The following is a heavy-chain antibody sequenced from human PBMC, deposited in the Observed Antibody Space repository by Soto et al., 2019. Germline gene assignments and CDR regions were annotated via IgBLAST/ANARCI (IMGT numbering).Heavy chain of an antibody. V-gene: IGHV1-69*13. CDR3: ARVRGLRYRFDP. CDR2: IIPIFGTA. CDR1: GGTFGSYA. D-gene: IGHD2-15*01. J-gene: IGHJ5*02. Sequence: SVKVSCKASGGTFGSYAISWVRQAPGQGLEWMGGIIPIFGTANYAQKFQGRVTITADESTSTAYMELSSLRSEDTAVYYCARVRGLRYRFDPWGQGTLVTVSS.